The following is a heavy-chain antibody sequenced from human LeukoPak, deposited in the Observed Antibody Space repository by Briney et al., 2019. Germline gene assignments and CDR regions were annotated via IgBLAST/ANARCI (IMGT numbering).Heavy chain of an antibody. D-gene: IGHD5-12*01. CDR2: IRYDGSNK. CDR1: GFTFSTYG. CDR3: AKDTVKVTTIRRVPHYMDV. Sequence: GGSLRLSCAASGFTFSTYGMHWVRQAPGKGLEWVTFIRYDGSNKYYADSVKGRFIISRDNSKNTLYLQMNSLRAEDTAVYYCAKDTVKVTTIRRVPHYMDVWGKGTTVTISS. V-gene: IGHV3-30*02. J-gene: IGHJ6*03.